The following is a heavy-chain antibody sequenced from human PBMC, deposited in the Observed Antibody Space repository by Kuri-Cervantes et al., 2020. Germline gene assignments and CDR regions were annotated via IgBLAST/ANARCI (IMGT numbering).Heavy chain of an antibody. J-gene: IGHJ6*02. CDR2: ISSSGNTI. D-gene: IGHD1/OR15-1a*01. CDR3: ARSLGGETPMEQGYYGMDV. V-gene: IGHV3-48*04. Sequence: GESLKISCAASGFTFSSYGMHWVRQAPGKGLEWVSYISSSGNTIYYADSVKGRFTISRDDAKNSLYLQMNSLRAEDTAMYFCARSLGGETPMEQGYYGMDVGGQGTTVTVSS. CDR1: GFTFSSYG.